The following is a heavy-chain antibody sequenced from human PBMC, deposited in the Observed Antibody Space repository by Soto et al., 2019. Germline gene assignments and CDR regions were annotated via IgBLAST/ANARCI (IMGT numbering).Heavy chain of an antibody. CDR1: GYSFTIYW. V-gene: IGHV5-51*01. Sequence: GESLKISCNGSGYSFTIYWICWVRQMPWKGLEWMGIIYPGDSDTRYSPSFQGQVTISADKSISTAYLQWSSLRVEDTAIYYCAKPLQQWLLQGSGVDVWGQGTTVTVSS. D-gene: IGHD6-19*01. CDR3: AKPLQQWLLQGSGVDV. CDR2: IYPGDSDT. J-gene: IGHJ6*02.